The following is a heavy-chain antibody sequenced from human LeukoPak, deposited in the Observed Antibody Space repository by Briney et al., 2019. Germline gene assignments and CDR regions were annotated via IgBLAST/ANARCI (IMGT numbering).Heavy chain of an antibody. Sequence: ASVKVSCKASGYTFTSYGISWVRQAPGQGLEWMGWISAYNGNTNYAQKLQGRVTMTTDTSTSTAYMELRSLRSDDTAVYYCARVLRYSSSSFVFSGWFDPWGQGTLVTVSS. J-gene: IGHJ5*02. D-gene: IGHD6-6*01. CDR1: GYTFTSYG. CDR3: ARVLRYSSSSFVFSGWFDP. V-gene: IGHV1-18*01. CDR2: ISAYNGNT.